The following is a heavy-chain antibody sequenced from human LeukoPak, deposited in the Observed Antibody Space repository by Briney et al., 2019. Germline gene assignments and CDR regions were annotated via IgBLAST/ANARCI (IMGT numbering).Heavy chain of an antibody. V-gene: IGHV3-23*01. D-gene: IGHD3-16*01. CDR1: GFTFSGYA. CDR2: IIGSGDTT. J-gene: IGHJ4*02. CDR3: AKVTGGDMITYGGLDY. Sequence: TGGSLRLSCAASGFTFSGYAMSWVRQAPGKGPEWVSAIIGSGDTTYYAASVKGRLTISRDNSKNTLYPQMNSLRAEDTAVYYCAKVTGGDMITYGGLDYWGQGTLVTVSS.